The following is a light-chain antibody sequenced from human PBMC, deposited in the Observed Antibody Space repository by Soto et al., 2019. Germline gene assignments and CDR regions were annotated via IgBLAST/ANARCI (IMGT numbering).Light chain of an antibody. CDR1: NIGSKS. CDR3: QVWDSSSDHHVV. V-gene: IGLV3-21*04. J-gene: IGLJ2*01. Sequence: SYELTQQPSVSVAPGKTARITCGGNNIGSKSVHWYQQKPGQAPVLVIYYDSDRPSGIPERFSGSNSGNTATLTISRVEAGDEADYYCQVWDSSSDHHVVFGGGTKLTVL. CDR2: YDS.